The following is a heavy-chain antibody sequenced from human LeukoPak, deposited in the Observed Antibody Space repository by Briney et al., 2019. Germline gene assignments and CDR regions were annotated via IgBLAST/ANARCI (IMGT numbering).Heavy chain of an antibody. Sequence: ASVKVSCKASGYTFTSYGISWVRQAPGQGLEWMGWISAYNGNTNYAQKLQGRVTMTTDTSTSTAYMELRSLRSDDTAVYYCARDIPRYDSSGYYGYWGQGTLVTVSS. J-gene: IGHJ4*02. D-gene: IGHD3-22*01. CDR2: ISAYNGNT. CDR1: GYTFTSYG. V-gene: IGHV1-18*01. CDR3: ARDIPRYDSSGYYGY.